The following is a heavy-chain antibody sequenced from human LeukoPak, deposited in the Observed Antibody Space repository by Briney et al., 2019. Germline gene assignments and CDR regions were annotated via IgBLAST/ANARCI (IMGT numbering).Heavy chain of an antibody. D-gene: IGHD3-3*01. CDR2: IIPIFGTA. CDR3: ARGEDDFWSGYGKYYFDY. Sequence: GASVKVSCKASRGTFSSYAISWVRQAPGQGLEWMGGIIPIFGTANYAQKFQGRVTITADESTSTAYMELSSLRSEDTAVYCCARGEDDFWSGYGKYYFDYWGQGTLVTVSS. CDR1: RGTFSSYA. V-gene: IGHV1-69*13. J-gene: IGHJ4*02.